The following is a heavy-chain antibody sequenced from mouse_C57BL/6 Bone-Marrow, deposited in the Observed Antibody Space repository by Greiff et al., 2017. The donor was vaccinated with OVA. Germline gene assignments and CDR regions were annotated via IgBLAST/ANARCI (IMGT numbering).Heavy chain of an antibody. CDR3: ARDASRGWYFDV. V-gene: IGHV7-1*01. Sequence: EVQVVESGGGLVQSGRSLRLSCATSGFTFSDFYMEWVRQAPGKGLEWIAASRNKANDYTTEYSASVKGRFIVSRDTSQSILYLQMNALRAEDTAIYYCARDASRGWYFDVWGTGTTVTVSS. J-gene: IGHJ1*03. CDR2: SRNKANDYTT. CDR1: GFTFSDFY.